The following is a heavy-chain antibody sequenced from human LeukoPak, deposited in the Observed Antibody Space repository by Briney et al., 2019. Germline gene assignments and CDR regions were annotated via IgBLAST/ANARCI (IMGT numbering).Heavy chain of an antibody. V-gene: IGHV3-43D*03. Sequence: GGSLRHSCAASGFTFDDYAMHWVRQAPGKGLEWVSLISWDGGSTYYADSVKGRFTISRDNSKNSLYLQMNSLRAEDTALYYCATGVDFWSGSHYDYWGQGTLVTVSS. J-gene: IGHJ4*02. CDR2: ISWDGGST. D-gene: IGHD3-3*01. CDR3: ATGVDFWSGSHYDY. CDR1: GFTFDDYA.